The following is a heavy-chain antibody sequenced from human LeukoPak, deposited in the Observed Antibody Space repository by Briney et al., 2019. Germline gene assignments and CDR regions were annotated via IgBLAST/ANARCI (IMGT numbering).Heavy chain of an antibody. CDR2: ISWNSGSI. D-gene: IGHD5-12*01. Sequence: GGSLRLSCAASGFTFYDYAMHWVRQAPGKGLEWVSGISWNSGSIGYADSVKGRFTISRDSAKKSLYLQMNSLRAEDTALYYCAKDIAYSGYGYGMDVWGQGTTVTVSS. CDR3: AKDIAYSGYGYGMDV. J-gene: IGHJ6*02. CDR1: GFTFYDYA. V-gene: IGHV3-9*01.